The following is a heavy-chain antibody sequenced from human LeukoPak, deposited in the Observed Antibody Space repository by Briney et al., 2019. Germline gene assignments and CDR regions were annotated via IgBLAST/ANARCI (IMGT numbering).Heavy chain of an antibody. J-gene: IGHJ3*01. V-gene: IGHV4-39*01. Sequence: SETLSLTCTVSGGSITNNNYYWDWLRQPPGKGLEWIGDLYYSGSTHYNPSLKSRVTMSVDTSKNQFSLKLNSVTAADTAVYYCARHTRPGYSGYENAFDLWGQGTMVTVSS. D-gene: IGHD5-12*01. CDR2: LYYSGST. CDR3: ARHTRPGYSGYENAFDL. CDR1: GGSITNNNYY.